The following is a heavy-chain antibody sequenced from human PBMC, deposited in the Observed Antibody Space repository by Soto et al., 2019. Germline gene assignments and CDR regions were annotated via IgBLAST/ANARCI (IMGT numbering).Heavy chain of an antibody. Sequence: SGPTLVNPTQTLTLTCTFSGFSLSTSGVGVGWIRQPPGKALEWLALIYWDDDKRYSPSLKSRLTITKDTSKNQVVLTMTNMDPVDTATYYCAHSLFTVRFLEWLYWFDPWGQGTLVTVSS. J-gene: IGHJ5*02. CDR1: GFSLSTSGVG. D-gene: IGHD3-3*01. V-gene: IGHV2-5*02. CDR2: IYWDDDK. CDR3: AHSLFTVRFLEWLYWFDP.